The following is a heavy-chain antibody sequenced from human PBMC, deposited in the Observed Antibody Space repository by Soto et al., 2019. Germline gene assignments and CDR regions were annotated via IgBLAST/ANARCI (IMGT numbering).Heavy chain of an antibody. Sequence: QAQLVESGGGEVQPGRSLRLSCAASGFTFKSYGMHWVRQAPGKGLEWVAVISYDGSYQYYSDSVKGRFTISRDNSKNTLNLQMNSLRVEDSAMYYCAQDGSSGSVTRTDHWGQGTLVTVSS. CDR3: AQDGSSGSVTRTDH. CDR2: ISYDGSYQ. CDR1: GFTFKSYG. V-gene: IGHV3-30*18. D-gene: IGHD1-26*01. J-gene: IGHJ4*02.